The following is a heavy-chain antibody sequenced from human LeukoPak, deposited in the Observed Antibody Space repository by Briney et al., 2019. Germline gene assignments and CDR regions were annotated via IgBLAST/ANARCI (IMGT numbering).Heavy chain of an antibody. CDR3: AKGYYDSSGYCPNVASDY. V-gene: IGHV3-48*01. CDR2: IGANSAI. CDR1: GFTFSDYS. J-gene: IGHJ4*02. Sequence: PGGSLRLSCAASGFTFSDYSMNWVRQAPGKGLEWVSYIGANSAIYYADSVKGRFTISRDNSKNMLYLQMNSLRAEDTAVYYCAKGYYDSSGYCPNVASDYWGQGTLVTVSS. D-gene: IGHD3-22*01.